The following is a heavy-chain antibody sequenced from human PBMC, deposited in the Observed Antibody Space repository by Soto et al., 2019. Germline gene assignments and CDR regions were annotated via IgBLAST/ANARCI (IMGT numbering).Heavy chain of an antibody. D-gene: IGHD6-19*01. CDR2: ISYDGSNK. Sequence: QVQLVESGGGVVQPGRSLRLSCAASGFTFSSYAMHWVRQAPGKGLEWVAVISYDGSNKYYADSVKGRFTISRDNSKNTLYLKMNSLRAEDTAVYYCARRPRIAVAGKDWYFDLWGRGTLVTVSS. J-gene: IGHJ2*01. CDR3: ARRPRIAVAGKDWYFDL. CDR1: GFTFSSYA. V-gene: IGHV3-30-3*01.